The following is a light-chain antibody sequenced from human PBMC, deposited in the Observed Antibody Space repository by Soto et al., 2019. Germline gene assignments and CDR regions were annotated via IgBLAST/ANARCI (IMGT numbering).Light chain of an antibody. J-gene: IGKJ5*01. CDR2: GAS. V-gene: IGKV3-20*01. CDR3: QQYGYSPIT. CDR1: QSVSSSY. Sequence: IVLTQSPATLSLSPGKRATLSFSASQSVSSSYLAWYQQKPGQAPRLLIYGASSRATGVADRFSGSGSGTDFTLTISRLEPEDFALYYCQQYGYSPITFGQGTRLEIK.